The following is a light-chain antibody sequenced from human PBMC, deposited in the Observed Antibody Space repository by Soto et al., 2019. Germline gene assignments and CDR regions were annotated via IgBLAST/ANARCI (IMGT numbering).Light chain of an antibody. CDR3: QQRSSWPLT. V-gene: IGKV3-11*01. CDR2: DES. CDR1: QSVSRY. Sequence: EIVLTQSPATLSLSPGERATLSCRASQSVSRYLAWYQQKPGQAPRLVIYDESNRATGIPARFSGSGSGTDFTLTISSLETEDCAVSYCQQRSSWPLTFGGGTKVESK. J-gene: IGKJ4*01.